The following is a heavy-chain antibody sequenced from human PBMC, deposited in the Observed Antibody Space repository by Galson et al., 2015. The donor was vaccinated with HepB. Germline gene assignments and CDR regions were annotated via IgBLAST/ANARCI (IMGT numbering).Heavy chain of an antibody. CDR2: ISYDGSSK. CDR1: GFTFSTYA. D-gene: IGHD1-26*01. V-gene: IGHV3-30*04. Sequence: SLRLSCAASGFTFSTYAMHWVRQAPGKGLEWVAVISYDGSSKYYADSVKGRFTISRDNSKNTVSLQMNSLRAEDSAVYHCTRSYSGSYHGWFDPWGQGTLVTVSS. J-gene: IGHJ5*02. CDR3: TRSYSGSYHGWFDP.